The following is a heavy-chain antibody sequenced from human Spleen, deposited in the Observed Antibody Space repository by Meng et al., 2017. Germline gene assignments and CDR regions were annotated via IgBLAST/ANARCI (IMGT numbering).Heavy chain of an antibody. D-gene: IGHD3-10*01. Sequence: SETLSLTGTVSGGSISSGGYYWSGIRQHPGKGLEWIGYIHYSGSTYYNPSLKSRVTISVDTSKNQFSLKLSSVSAADTAVYYWARGKNYDGSGSYGSGAFDIWGQGTMVTVSS. J-gene: IGHJ3*02. CDR1: GGSISSGGYY. CDR3: ARGKNYDGSGSYGSGAFDI. V-gene: IGHV4-31*03. CDR2: IHYSGST.